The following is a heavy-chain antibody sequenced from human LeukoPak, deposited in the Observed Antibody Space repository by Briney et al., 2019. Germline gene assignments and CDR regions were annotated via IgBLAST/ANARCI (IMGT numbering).Heavy chain of an antibody. Sequence: GGSLRLSCAASGFTFSDYYMSWIRQAPGKGLEWVSYISRSGSTIYYADSVKGRFTISSDNAKNSLYLQMNSLRAEDTAVYYCARGPGSITIFGVNGDAFDIWGQGTMVTVSS. CDR1: GFTFSDYY. V-gene: IGHV3-11*01. J-gene: IGHJ3*02. CDR3: ARGPGSITIFGVNGDAFDI. D-gene: IGHD3-3*01. CDR2: ISRSGSTI.